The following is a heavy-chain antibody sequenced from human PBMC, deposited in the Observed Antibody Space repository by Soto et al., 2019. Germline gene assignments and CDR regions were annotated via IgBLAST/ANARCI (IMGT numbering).Heavy chain of an antibody. V-gene: IGHV3-74*01. CDR1: GFTFSSYW. CDR3: ASTGVVVAAQYYYYGMDV. CDR2: INSDGSST. Sequence: GGSLRLSCAASGFTFSSYWMHWVRQAPGKGLVWVSRINSDGSSTSYADSVKGRFTISRDNAKNTLYLQMNSLRAEDTAVYYCASTGVVVAAQYYYYGMDVWGQGTTVTVSS. D-gene: IGHD2-15*01. J-gene: IGHJ6*02.